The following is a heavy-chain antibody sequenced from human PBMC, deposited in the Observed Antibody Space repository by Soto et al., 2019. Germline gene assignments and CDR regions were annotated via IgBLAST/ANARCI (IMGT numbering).Heavy chain of an antibody. D-gene: IGHD2-15*01. J-gene: IGHJ4*02. Sequence: GGSLRLSCTASGFPFSHYAMNWVRQGPGTRLEWVADISGSGDSARYADSVRGRFTISRDNSRDTLYLQMNSLRVDDTAVYYCATRAGYCTGGSCYLDYWGRGTLVTAPQ. CDR2: ISGSGDSA. CDR1: GFPFSHYA. V-gene: IGHV3-23*01. CDR3: ATRAGYCTGGSCYLDY.